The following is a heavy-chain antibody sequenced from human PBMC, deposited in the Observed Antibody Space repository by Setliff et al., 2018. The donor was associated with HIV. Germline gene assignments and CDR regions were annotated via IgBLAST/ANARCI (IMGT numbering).Heavy chain of an antibody. CDR1: GYSISSGYY. Sequence: PSETLSLTCTVSGYSISSGYYWGWIRQPPGKGLEWIGSIYHSGSTYYNPSLKSRVTISIDTSKNQFSLKLSSVTAADTAMYYCARVGAFGVGGWFDPWGQGSLVTVSS. CDR2: IYHSGST. D-gene: IGHD3-3*01. J-gene: IGHJ5*02. CDR3: ARVGAFGVGGWFDP. V-gene: IGHV4-38-2*02.